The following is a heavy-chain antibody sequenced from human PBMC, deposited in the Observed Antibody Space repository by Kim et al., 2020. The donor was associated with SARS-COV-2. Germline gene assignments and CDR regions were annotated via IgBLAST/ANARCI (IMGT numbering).Heavy chain of an antibody. CDR1: GYTFTSYA. V-gene: IGHV7-4-1*02. J-gene: IGHJ5*02. Sequence: ASVTVSCKASGYTFTSYAMNWVRQAPGQGLEWMGWINTNTGNPTYAQGFTGRFAFSLDTSVSTAYLQISSLKAEDTAVYYCARLNIAAAGTTSWFDPWGQGTRVTVSS. D-gene: IGHD6-13*01. CDR3: ARLNIAAAGTTSWFDP. CDR2: INTNTGNP.